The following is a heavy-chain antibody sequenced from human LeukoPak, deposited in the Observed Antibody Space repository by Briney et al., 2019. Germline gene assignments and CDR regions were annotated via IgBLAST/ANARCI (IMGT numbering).Heavy chain of an antibody. CDR1: GYTFTSYG. J-gene: IGHJ4*02. CDR2: ISAYNGNT. V-gene: IGHV1-18*01. CDR3: ASPRAGCGGDCYERDY. Sequence: ASVTDSCKASGYTFTSYGISWVRQAPGQGREWMGWISAYNGNTNYAQKLQGRVTMTTDTSTSTAYMELRSLRSDDTAVYYCASPRAGCGGDCYERDYWGQGTLVTVSS. D-gene: IGHD2-21*02.